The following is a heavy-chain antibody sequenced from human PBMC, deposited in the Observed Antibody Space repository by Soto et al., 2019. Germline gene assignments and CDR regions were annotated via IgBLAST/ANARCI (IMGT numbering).Heavy chain of an antibody. Sequence: QITLKESGPTLVKPTQTLTLTCTFSGFSLSTSGVGVGWIRQPPGKALEWLALIYWDDDKRYSPSLKSRLTITKDTSKNQVVLTMTIMDPVDTATYYCAHSKSPGLWFGELSFYFDYWGQGTLVTVSS. CDR1: GFSLSTSGVG. CDR3: AHSKSPGLWFGELSFYFDY. V-gene: IGHV2-5*02. D-gene: IGHD3-10*01. CDR2: IYWDDDK. J-gene: IGHJ4*02.